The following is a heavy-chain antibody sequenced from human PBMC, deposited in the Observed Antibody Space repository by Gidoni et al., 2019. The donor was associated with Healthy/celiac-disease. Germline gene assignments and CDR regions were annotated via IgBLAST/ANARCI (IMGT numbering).Heavy chain of an antibody. CDR1: GFPFSSCA. CDR3: AKDPSSGWYEGEDY. CDR2: ISGSGGST. Sequence: EVQLLESGGGLVQPGWSLRLSCAPSGFPFSSCAMSWVRQAPGKGLEWVSAISGSGGSTYYADSVKGRFTISRDNSKNTLYLQRNSLRAEDTAVYYCAKDPSSGWYEGEDYWGQGTLVTVSS. D-gene: IGHD6-19*01. V-gene: IGHV3-23*01. J-gene: IGHJ4*02.